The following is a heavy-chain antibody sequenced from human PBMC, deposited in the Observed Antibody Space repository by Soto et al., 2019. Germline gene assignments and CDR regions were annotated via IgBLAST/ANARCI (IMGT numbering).Heavy chain of an antibody. D-gene: IGHD2-15*01. V-gene: IGHV1-18*01. CDR3: AGDGGSCYGSGGGMDV. Sequence: GASVKVSCKASGYTFTSYGISWVRQAPGQGLERMGWISAYNGHTNYAQKLQGRVTITTDTSTSTAYMELRSLRSDDTAVYYWAGDGGSCYGSGGGMDVWGRGTTGTVCS. CDR1: GYTFTSYG. J-gene: IGHJ6*02. CDR2: ISAYNGHT.